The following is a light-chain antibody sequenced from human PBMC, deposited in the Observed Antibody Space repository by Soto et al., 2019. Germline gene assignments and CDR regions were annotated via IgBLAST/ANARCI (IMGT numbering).Light chain of an antibody. CDR2: QVS. J-gene: IGKJ1*01. CDR3: MQGTHWPRT. Sequence: DVVMTQSPLSLPVTLGQPASISCRSSQSLVFSDGNAYLSWFQQRPGQSPRRLIYQVSNRDSGVPESFSGSGSGTDFTLKISRVEAEDVGVYYCMQGTHWPRTFGQGTKVEI. V-gene: IGKV2-30*01. CDR1: QSLVFSDGNAY.